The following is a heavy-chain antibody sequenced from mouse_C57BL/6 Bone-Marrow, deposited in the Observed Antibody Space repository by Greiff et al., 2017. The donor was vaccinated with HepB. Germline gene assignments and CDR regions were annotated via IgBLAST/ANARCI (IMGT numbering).Heavy chain of an antibody. CDR2: IYPRSGNT. J-gene: IGHJ4*01. CDR3: ARSKAYYSNYIYAMDY. Sequence: QVQLKQSGAELARPGASVKLSCKASGYTFTSYGISWVKQRTGQGLEWIGEIYPRSGNTYYNEKFKGKATLTADKSSSTAYMELRSLTSEDSAVYFCARSKAYYSNYIYAMDYGGQGTSVTVSS. D-gene: IGHD2-5*01. CDR1: GYTFTSYG. V-gene: IGHV1-81*01.